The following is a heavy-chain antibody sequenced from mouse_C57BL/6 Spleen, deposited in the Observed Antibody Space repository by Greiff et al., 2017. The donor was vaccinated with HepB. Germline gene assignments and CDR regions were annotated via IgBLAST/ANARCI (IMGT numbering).Heavy chain of an antibody. CDR1: GYSFTGYY. V-gene: IGHV1-42*01. Sequence: EVQLQQSGPELVKPGASVKISCKASGYSFTGYYMNWVKQSPEKSLEWIGEINPSTGGTTYNQKFKAKATLTVDKSSSTAYMQLKSLTSEDSAVYYCARRITTVVATHMEYWGQGTSVTVSS. CDR3: ARRITTVVATHMEY. J-gene: IGHJ4*01. CDR2: INPSTGGT. D-gene: IGHD1-1*01.